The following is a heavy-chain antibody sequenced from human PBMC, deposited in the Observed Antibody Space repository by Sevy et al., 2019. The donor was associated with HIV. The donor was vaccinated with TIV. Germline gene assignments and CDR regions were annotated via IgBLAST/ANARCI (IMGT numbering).Heavy chain of an antibody. CDR3: AKGPSPMITFGGVADY. Sequence: GGSLRLSCAASGLTFSRYGMHWVRQAPGKGLEWVAFIRYDGSTKYYTESVKGLFTISRDNSKNTLYLQMNSLRTEDTAVYYCAKGPSPMITFGGVADYWGQGTLVTVSS. CDR2: IRYDGSTK. CDR1: GLTFSRYG. J-gene: IGHJ4*02. V-gene: IGHV3-30*02. D-gene: IGHD3-16*01.